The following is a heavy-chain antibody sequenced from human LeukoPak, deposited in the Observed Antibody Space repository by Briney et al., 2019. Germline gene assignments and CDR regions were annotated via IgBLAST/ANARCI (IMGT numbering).Heavy chain of an antibody. CDR1: GFTFSSYA. J-gene: IGHJ5*02. CDR3: AKAKYDYGDYYWFDP. Sequence: AGGSLRLSCAASGFTFSSYAMSWVRQAPGKGLEWVSAISGSGGSTYYADSVKGRFTISRDNSKNTLYLQMNSLRAEDTAVYYCAKAKYDYGDYYWFDPWGQGTLVTVSS. V-gene: IGHV3-23*01. D-gene: IGHD4-17*01. CDR2: ISGSGGST.